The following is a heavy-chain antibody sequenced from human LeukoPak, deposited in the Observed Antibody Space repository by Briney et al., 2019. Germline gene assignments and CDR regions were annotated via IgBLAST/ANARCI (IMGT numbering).Heavy chain of an antibody. CDR2: ISYDGSNK. V-gene: IGHV3-30*18. J-gene: IGHJ4*02. CDR1: GFTFSSYG. CDR3: ANINIGDS. Sequence: GGSLRLSCAASGFTFSSYGMHWVRQAPGKGLEWVAVISYDGSNKYYADSVKGRFTISRDNSKNTLYLQMNSLRAEDTAVYYCANINIGDSWGQGTLVTVSS.